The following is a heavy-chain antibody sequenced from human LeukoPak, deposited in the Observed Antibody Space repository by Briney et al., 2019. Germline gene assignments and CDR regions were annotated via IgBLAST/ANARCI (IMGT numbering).Heavy chain of an antibody. CDR2: IWYDGSNK. CDR3: AKDLNVRDGDYGSLDD. J-gene: IGHJ4*02. V-gene: IGHV3-33*06. CDR1: GFPFSSYG. Sequence: PGRSLRPSCEASGFPFSSYGMHWVPQAPGKGREGVAVIWYDGSNKYYADSVKGRFTISRDNSKNTLYLQMNSLRAEDTAVYYCAKDLNVRDGDYGSLDDWGQGTLVTVSS. D-gene: IGHD4-17*01.